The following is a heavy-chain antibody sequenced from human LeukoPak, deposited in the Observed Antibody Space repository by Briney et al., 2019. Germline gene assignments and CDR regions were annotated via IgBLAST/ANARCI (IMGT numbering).Heavy chain of an antibody. V-gene: IGHV3-33*01. CDR1: GFTFSSYG. J-gene: IGHJ6*02. Sequence: GGSLRLSCAASGFTFSSYGMHWVRQAPGKGLEWVAVIWYDGSNKYYADSVKGRFTISRDNSKNTLYLQMNSLRAEDTAVYYCARDRMIMGYYSGMDVWGQGTTVTVSS. CDR3: ARDRMIMGYYSGMDV. CDR2: IWYDGSNK. D-gene: IGHD2-8*01.